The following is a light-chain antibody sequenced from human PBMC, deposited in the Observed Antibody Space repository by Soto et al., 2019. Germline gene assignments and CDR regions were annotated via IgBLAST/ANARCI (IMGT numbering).Light chain of an antibody. CDR1: QSVSSRC. Sequence: EIVLTQSPGTLSLSPGERATLSCRASQSVSSRCLAWYQQKPGQAPRLLIYGASSRATGVPDTFSGSGSGTDFTLTISRLEPEDFAVYYCQQYGTSPITFGQGTRLEIK. CDR2: GAS. CDR3: QQYGTSPIT. V-gene: IGKV3-20*01. J-gene: IGKJ5*01.